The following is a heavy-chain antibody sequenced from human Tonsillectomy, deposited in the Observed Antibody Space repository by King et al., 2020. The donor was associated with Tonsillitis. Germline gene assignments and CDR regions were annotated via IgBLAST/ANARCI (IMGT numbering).Heavy chain of an antibody. CDR2: ISYDGTNK. Sequence: VQLVESGGGVVQPGRSLRLSCETSGFPFSSYGMHWVRQAPGKGLEGVATISYDGTNKHHTDSVKGRFTISRDNSKNTMYLQMNSLRAEDTAVYYCARERLYNVEWGIDHWGQGTLVTVAS. J-gene: IGHJ4*02. D-gene: IGHD2-2*02. CDR1: GFPFSSYG. CDR3: ARERLYNVEWGIDH. V-gene: IGHV3-33*05.